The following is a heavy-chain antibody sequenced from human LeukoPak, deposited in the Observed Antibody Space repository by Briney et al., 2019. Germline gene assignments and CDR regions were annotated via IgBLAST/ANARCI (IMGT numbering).Heavy chain of an antibody. CDR3: ARDVSGSYYNYYYYYMDV. D-gene: IGHD1-26*01. V-gene: IGHV4-38-2*02. CDR1: GYSISSGYY. J-gene: IGHJ6*03. Sequence: PSETLSLTCTVSGYSISSGYYWGWIRQPPGKGLEWIGSIYHSGSTYYNPSLKSRVTISVDTSKNQFSLKLSSVTAADTAVYYCARDVSGSYYNYYYYYMDVWGKGTTVTVSS. CDR2: IYHSGST.